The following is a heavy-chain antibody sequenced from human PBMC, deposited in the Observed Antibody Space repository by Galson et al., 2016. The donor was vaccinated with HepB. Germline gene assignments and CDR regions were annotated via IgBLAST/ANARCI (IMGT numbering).Heavy chain of an antibody. CDR2: IRGSGNGP. CDR3: AKISLVGYNSGWGGSFDI. D-gene: IGHD6-19*01. CDR1: GCSISIYS. V-gene: IGHV3-23*01. Sequence: SLRLSCAASGCSISIYSMNWVRQAPGKGLEGVAAIRGSGNGPSSKHSAKGRITISRDNSRNTLYLKMNSLKAEDAAVYYCAKISLVGYNSGWGGSFDIWGRGTMVTVSS. J-gene: IGHJ3*02.